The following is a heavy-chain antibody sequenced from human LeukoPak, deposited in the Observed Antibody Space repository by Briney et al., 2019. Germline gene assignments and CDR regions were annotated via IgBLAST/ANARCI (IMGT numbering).Heavy chain of an antibody. CDR3: VREGDEGEAPLDL. CDR2: ISYGGTQK. J-gene: IGHJ5*02. Sequence: GGSLRLSCEASGFRFSGHDMNWVRQTPGQGLEWLTRISYGGTQKLYADSVEGRSTVSRDNFKSALYLQLNSLRVEDSGLYFCVREGDEGEAPLDLWGRGTLVTVSS. V-gene: IGHV3-30*03. D-gene: IGHD3-16*01. CDR1: GFRFSGHD.